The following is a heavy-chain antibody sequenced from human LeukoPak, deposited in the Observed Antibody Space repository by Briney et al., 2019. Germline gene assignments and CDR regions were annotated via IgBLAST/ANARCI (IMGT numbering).Heavy chain of an antibody. D-gene: IGHD6-6*01. CDR1: GGPISRGDNS. CDR2: IYHSGTT. J-gene: IGHJ4*02. CDR3: ARVVRYSSSSTFDY. V-gene: IGHV4-30-2*01. Sequence: PSETLSLTCAVSGGPISRGDNSWSWLGQPPGKGLEWIGYIYHSGTTYYNPSLKSRVTISLDRSKNQFSLKLTSVTAADTAVYYCARVVRYSSSSTFDYWGQGTLVTVSS.